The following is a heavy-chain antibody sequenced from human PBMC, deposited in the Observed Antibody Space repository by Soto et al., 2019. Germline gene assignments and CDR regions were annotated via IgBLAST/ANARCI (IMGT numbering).Heavy chain of an antibody. CDR2: ISGSGGST. CDR3: AKDLYSSGSIWYFDY. J-gene: IGHJ4*02. CDR1: GFTFSSYA. D-gene: IGHD3-22*01. V-gene: IGHV3-23*01. Sequence: GGSLRLSCAASGFTFSSYAMSWVRQAPGKGLEWVSAISGSGGSTYYADSVKGRFTISRDNSKNTLYLQMNSLRAEDTAVYYCAKDLYSSGSIWYFDYWGQGTLVTVSS.